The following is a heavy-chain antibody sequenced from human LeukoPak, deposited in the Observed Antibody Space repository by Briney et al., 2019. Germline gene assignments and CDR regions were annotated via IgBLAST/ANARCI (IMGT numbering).Heavy chain of an antibody. D-gene: IGHD1-14*01. CDR2: IIPIFGIA. V-gene: IGHV1-69*04. CDR1: GGTFSSYA. J-gene: IGHJ4*02. Sequence: EASVKVSCKASGGTFSSYAISWVRQAPGQGLEWMGRIIPIFGIANYAQKFQGRVTITADKSTSTANMELSSLRSEDTAVYYCARDSIMTNRYYFDYWGQGTLVTVSS. CDR3: ARDSIMTNRYYFDY.